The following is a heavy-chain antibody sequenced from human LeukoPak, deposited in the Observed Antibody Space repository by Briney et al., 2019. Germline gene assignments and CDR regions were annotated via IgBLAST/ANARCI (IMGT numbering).Heavy chain of an antibody. CDR2: INHSGST. D-gene: IGHD6-13*01. Sequence: KPSETLSLTCAVYGGSFSGYYWSWIRQPPGKGLEWIGEINHSGSTNYNLSLKSRVTISVDTSKNQFSLKLSSVTAADTAVYYCARGSSQQLVSPHFDYWGQGTLVTVSS. V-gene: IGHV4-34*01. CDR1: GGSFSGYY. CDR3: ARGSSQQLVSPHFDY. J-gene: IGHJ4*02.